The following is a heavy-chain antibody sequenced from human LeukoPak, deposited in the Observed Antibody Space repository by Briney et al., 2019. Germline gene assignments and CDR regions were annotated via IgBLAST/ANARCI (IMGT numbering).Heavy chain of an antibody. D-gene: IGHD6-25*01. CDR3: ARASSGRGYYYMDV. CDR2: MNPNSGNT. CDR1: GYTFTSYD. Sequence: ASVKVSCKASGYTFTSYDINWVRQGTGQGLEWMGWMNPNSGNTGYAQKFQGRVTMTRNTSISTAYMELSSLRSEDTAVYYCARASSGRGYYYMDVWGKGTTVTVSS. J-gene: IGHJ6*03. V-gene: IGHV1-8*01.